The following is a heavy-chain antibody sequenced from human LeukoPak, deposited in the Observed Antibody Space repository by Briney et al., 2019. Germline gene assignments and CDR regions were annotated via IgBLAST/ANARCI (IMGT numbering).Heavy chain of an antibody. J-gene: IGHJ5*02. CDR1: GYTFTSYG. CDR2: ISAYNGNT. V-gene: IGHV1-18*04. D-gene: IGHD3-10*01. CDR3: ARVGDGSGSYYENWFDP. Sequence: ASVKVSCKASGYTFTSYGISWVRQAPGQGLEWMGWISAYNGNTNYAQKLQGRVTMTTDTSTSTVYMELRSLRSDDTAVYYCARVGDGSGSYYENWFDPWGQGTLVTVSP.